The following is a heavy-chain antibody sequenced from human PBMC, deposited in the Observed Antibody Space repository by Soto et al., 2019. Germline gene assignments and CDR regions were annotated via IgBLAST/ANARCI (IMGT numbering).Heavy chain of an antibody. Sequence: SETLSLTCAVYGGSFSGYYWSWIRQPPGKGLEWIGEINHSGSTNYNPSHKSRVTISVDTSKKQFSLNLRSVTAADTAVYYCTRLNYYDTSGYPYFFDYWGQGAPVTVSS. CDR2: INHSGST. CDR1: GGSFSGYY. V-gene: IGHV4-34*01. D-gene: IGHD3-22*01. CDR3: TRLNYYDTSGYPYFFDY. J-gene: IGHJ4*02.